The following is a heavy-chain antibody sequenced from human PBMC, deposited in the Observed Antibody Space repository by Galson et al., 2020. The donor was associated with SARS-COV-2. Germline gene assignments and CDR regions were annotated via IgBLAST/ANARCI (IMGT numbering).Heavy chain of an antibody. CDR1: GFTFSNYA. CDR2: ISGSGDYT. J-gene: IGHJ6*03. D-gene: IGHD1-26*01. CDR3: AKDGVGATKYYYYMDV. Sequence: GSLRLSCAASGFTFSNYAMSWVRQAPGKGLEWVSTISGSGDYTFYVDSVKGRFTISRDNSKNTLYLQMNSLREDTAVYYCAKDGVGATKYYYYMDVWGKGTTVTVSS. V-gene: IGHV3-23*01.